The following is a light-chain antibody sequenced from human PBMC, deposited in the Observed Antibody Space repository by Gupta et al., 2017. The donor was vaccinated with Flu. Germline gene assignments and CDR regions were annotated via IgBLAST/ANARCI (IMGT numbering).Light chain of an antibody. CDR3: RQHNNSPWT. CDR2: AAS. Sequence: DIQMTQSPSSLSASVGDRVTITCRASQDITDDLGWYQQKPGEAPKRLIYAASTLQSGVPSRFSGSGSGTEFTLTISSLQPEDFATYYCRQHNNSPWTFGQGTKVEIK. V-gene: IGKV1-17*01. CDR1: QDITDD. J-gene: IGKJ1*01.